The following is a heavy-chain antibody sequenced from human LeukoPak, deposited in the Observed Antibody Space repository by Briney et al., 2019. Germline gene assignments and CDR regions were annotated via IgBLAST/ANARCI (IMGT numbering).Heavy chain of an antibody. CDR3: ARGSGTHYYHYSMDV. Sequence: GGSLRLSCSASGFTFDNYALHWVRQAPGKGLEYVSGISSTGGSTTFANTVKDRFTISRDNSKNTLYLQMGSLRAEDMAVYYCARGSGTHYYHYSMDVWGQGTTVTVSS. J-gene: IGHJ6*02. CDR2: ISSTGGST. V-gene: IGHV3-64*01. CDR1: GFTFDNYA. D-gene: IGHD3-10*01.